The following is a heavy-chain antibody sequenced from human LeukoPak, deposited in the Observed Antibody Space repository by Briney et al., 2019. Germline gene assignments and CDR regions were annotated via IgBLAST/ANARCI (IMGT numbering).Heavy chain of an antibody. CDR2: LSGYNGNT. J-gene: IGHJ1*01. CDR1: GSTFISYG. CDR3: ARGEFRGAFQAPEYFHH. V-gene: IGHV1-18*01. D-gene: IGHD3-10*01. Sequence: GASVKVSCKAFGSTFISYGINWVRQAPGQGLEWMGWLSGYNGNTNYAQKLQGRVTMTTDTSTNTAYMELRSLRSDDTAVYYCARGEFRGAFQAPEYFHHWGQGTLVTVSS.